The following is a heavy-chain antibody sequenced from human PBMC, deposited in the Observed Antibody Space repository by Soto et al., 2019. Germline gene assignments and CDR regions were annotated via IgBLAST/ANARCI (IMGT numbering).Heavy chain of an antibody. CDR3: ARVCGGDCYQ. V-gene: IGHV4-34*01. Sequence: QVQLQQWGAGLLKPSETLSLTCAVYGGSFSGYYWSWIRQPPGKGLEWIGEINHSGSTNYNPSLKSRVNRSVDTSKNQFSLKLSSVTAADTAVYYCARVCGGDCYQWGQGTLVTVSS. D-gene: IGHD2-21*02. J-gene: IGHJ4*02. CDR1: GGSFSGYY. CDR2: INHSGST.